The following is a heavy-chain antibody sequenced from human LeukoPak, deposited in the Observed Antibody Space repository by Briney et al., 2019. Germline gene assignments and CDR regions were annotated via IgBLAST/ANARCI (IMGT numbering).Heavy chain of an antibody. V-gene: IGHV1-46*01. CDR3: ARRTVVIILGDKEHLDYYYYMDV. CDR1: GYTFTSNY. J-gene: IGHJ6*03. D-gene: IGHD3-3*01. CDR2: ISPSGGST. Sequence: GASVKVSCKAFGYTFTSNYMHWVRQAPGQGPEWMGVISPSGGSTTYAQKLQGRVTMTTDTSTSTAYMELRSLRSGDTAVYYCARRTVVIILGDKEHLDYYYYMDVWGKGTTVTVSS.